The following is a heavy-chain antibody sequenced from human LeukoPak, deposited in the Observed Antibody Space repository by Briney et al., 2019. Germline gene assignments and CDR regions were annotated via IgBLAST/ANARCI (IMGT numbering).Heavy chain of an antibody. D-gene: IGHD3-10*01. V-gene: IGHV3-7*01. CDR1: GSTFSSYW. J-gene: IGHJ4*02. CDR2: IKQDGSEK. Sequence: GGSLRLSCAASGSTFSSYWMSWVRQAPGKGLEWVANIKQDGSEKYYVDPVKGRFTISRDNAKNSLYLQMNSLRAEDTAVYYCARAEAGIAFDYWGQGTLVTVSS. CDR3: ARAEAGIAFDY.